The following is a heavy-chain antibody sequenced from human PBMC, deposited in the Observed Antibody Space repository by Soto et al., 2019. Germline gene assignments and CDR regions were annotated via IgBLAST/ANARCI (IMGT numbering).Heavy chain of an antibody. CDR3: TSWFVTHTQGHDALDF. CDR2: IYWDDDK. V-gene: IGHV2-5*02. CDR1: GFSLSTSDVG. Sequence: QITLKESGPTLVKPTQTLTLTCTFSGFSLSTSDVGVAWVRQPAGKALEWLAVIYWDDDKRYSPSLRSRFTSTKDTSKYRVVLTMTNMDPGDSVTYYCTSWFVTHTQGHDALDFWGQGAMVTVSS. D-gene: IGHD3-10*01. J-gene: IGHJ3*01.